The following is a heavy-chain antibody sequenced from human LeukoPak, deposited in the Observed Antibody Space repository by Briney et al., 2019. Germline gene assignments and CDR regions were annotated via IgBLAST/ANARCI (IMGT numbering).Heavy chain of an antibody. J-gene: IGHJ2*01. CDR1: DYTFTCDD. D-gene: IGHD5-18*01. V-gene: IGHV1-8*01. CDR2: INPHSGNT. Sequence: ASVKVSCKATDYTFTCDDMNWVRQATGQGLDWMGMINPHSGNTSYAQKFQGRVTMSRNTSISTAYMELSSLRSDDTAVYWCARSNRYSSGNWYFDLWGRGTLVTVSS. CDR3: ARSNRYSSGNWYFDL.